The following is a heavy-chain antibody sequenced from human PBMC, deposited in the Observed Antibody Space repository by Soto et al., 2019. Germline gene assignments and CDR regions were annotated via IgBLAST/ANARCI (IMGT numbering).Heavy chain of an antibody. CDR3: ASALEHSGLHYAFDI. J-gene: IGHJ3*02. D-gene: IGHD5-12*01. CDR2: ISSSGSTI. V-gene: IGHV3-48*03. Sequence: GGSLRLSCAASGFTFSSYEMNWVRQAPGKGLEWVSYISSSGSTIYYADSVKGRFTISRDNAKNSLYLQMNSLRAEDTAVYYCASALEHSGLHYAFDIWGQGTMVTVSS. CDR1: GFTFSSYE.